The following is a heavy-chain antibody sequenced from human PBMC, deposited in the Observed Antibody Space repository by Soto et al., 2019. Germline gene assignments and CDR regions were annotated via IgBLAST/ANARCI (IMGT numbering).Heavy chain of an antibody. D-gene: IGHD6-13*01. Sequence: QVQLVQSGAEVKKPGASVKDSCKASGYTCTSYDINWVRQATGQGLEWMGLMNPNSGNTGYAQKFQGRVTMTRNTSQSTAYMALSSMRSEDTAVYYCARRGYSSSWYYYYYYGMDVWGQGTTVTVSS. V-gene: IGHV1-8*01. CDR1: GYTCTSYD. CDR2: MNPNSGNT. CDR3: ARRGYSSSWYYYYYYGMDV. J-gene: IGHJ6*02.